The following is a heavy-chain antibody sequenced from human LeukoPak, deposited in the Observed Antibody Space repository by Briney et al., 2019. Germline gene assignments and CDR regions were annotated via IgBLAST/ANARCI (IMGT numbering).Heavy chain of an antibody. CDR2: IRSGGGGT. V-gene: IGHV3-23*01. CDR3: ARDPNGDYVGPVDM. CDR1: GFTFSNYA. Sequence: GGSLRLSCAASGFTFSNYAMIWVRQAPGRGLEWVSAIRSGGGGTLYADSVKGRFTISRDNSKNTLFLQMNNMRAEDTAVYYYARDPNGDYVGPVDMWGPGTKVTV. D-gene: IGHD4-17*01. J-gene: IGHJ3*02.